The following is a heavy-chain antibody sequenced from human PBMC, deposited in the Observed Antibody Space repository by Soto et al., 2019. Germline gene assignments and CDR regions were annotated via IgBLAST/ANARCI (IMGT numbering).Heavy chain of an antibody. CDR2: ISAYNGNT. Sequence: ASVKVSCKASGYTFTSYGISWVRQAPGQGREWMGWISAYNGNTNYAQKLQGRVTMTTDTSTSTAYMELRSLRSDDTAVYYCARSDYYDSSGYYYRRTLDIWGQGTMVTVSS. CDR1: GYTFTSYG. CDR3: ARSDYYDSSGYYYRRTLDI. V-gene: IGHV1-18*01. J-gene: IGHJ3*02. D-gene: IGHD3-22*01.